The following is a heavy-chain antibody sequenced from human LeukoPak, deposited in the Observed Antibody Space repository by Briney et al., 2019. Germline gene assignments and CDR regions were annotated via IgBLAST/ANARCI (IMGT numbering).Heavy chain of an antibody. D-gene: IGHD3-16*01. CDR3: AKMGDDPRDYYYMDV. CDR1: GGTFSSYA. Sequence: SVKVSCKASGGTFSSYAISWVRQAPGQGLEWMGRIIPILGIANYAQKFQGRVTITADESTSTAYMELSSLRSEDTAVYYCAKMGDDPRDYYYMDVWGKGTTVTVSS. CDR2: IIPILGIA. V-gene: IGHV1-69*04. J-gene: IGHJ6*03.